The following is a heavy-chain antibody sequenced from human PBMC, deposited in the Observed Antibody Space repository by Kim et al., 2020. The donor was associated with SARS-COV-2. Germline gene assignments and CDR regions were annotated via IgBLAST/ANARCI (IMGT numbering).Heavy chain of an antibody. J-gene: IGHJ6*02. CDR3: ARDPTGWFGNNYYYYGMDV. V-gene: IGHV1-18*01. CDR1: GYTFTSYG. Sequence: ASVKVSCKASGYTFTSYGISWVRQAPGQGLEWMGWISAYNGNTNYAQKLQGRVTMTTDTSTSTAYMELRSLRSDDTAVYYCARDPTGWFGNNYYYYGMDVWGQGTTVTVSS. D-gene: IGHD3-10*01. CDR2: ISAYNGNT.